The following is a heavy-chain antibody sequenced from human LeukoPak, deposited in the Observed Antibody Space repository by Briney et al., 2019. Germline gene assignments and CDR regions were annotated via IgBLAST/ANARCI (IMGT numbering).Heavy chain of an antibody. D-gene: IGHD3-16*01. V-gene: IGHV4-59*01. CDR1: GGSISSYY. Sequence: SETLSLTCTGSGGSISSYYWSWIRQPPGKGLEWSGYIYYSGSTNYNPSLKSRVTISVDTSKNQFSLKLSSVTAADTAVYYCAREDVWGGDLGYWGQGTLVTVSS. CDR2: IYYSGST. CDR3: AREDVWGGDLGY. J-gene: IGHJ4*02.